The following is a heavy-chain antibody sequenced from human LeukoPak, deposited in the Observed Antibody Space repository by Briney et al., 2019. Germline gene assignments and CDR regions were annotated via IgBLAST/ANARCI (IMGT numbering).Heavy chain of an antibody. CDR1: GGSFSGYY. V-gene: IGHV4-34*01. CDR3: ARGRIYYGSGPLLY. CDR2: INHSGST. Sequence: SETLSLTCAVYGGSFSGYYWSWIRQPPGKGLDWIGEINHSGSTNYNPSLKNRVTISVDTSKNQFSLNLTSVTAADTAVYYCARGRIYYGSGPLLYWGQGSLVTVSS. D-gene: IGHD3-10*01. J-gene: IGHJ4*02.